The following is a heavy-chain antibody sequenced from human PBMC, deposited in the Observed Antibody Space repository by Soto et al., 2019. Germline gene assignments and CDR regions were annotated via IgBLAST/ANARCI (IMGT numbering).Heavy chain of an antibody. CDR3: AKGPAYYYDSSGLLGAFDI. D-gene: IGHD3-22*01. Sequence: GGSLRLSCAASGFTFSSYAMSWVRQAPGKGLEWVSAISGSGGSTYYADSVKGRFTISRDNSKNTLYLQMNSLRAEDTAVYYCAKGPAYYYDSSGLLGAFDIWGQGTMVTVSS. J-gene: IGHJ3*02. V-gene: IGHV3-23*01. CDR2: ISGSGGST. CDR1: GFTFSSYA.